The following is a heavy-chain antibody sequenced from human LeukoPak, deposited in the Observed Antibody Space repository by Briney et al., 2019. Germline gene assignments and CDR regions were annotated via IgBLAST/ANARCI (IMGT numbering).Heavy chain of an antibody. J-gene: IGHJ4*02. CDR3: AKARSSSSPFDC. D-gene: IGHD6-6*01. CDR1: GFTFGSYA. V-gene: IGHV3-23*01. CDR2: TSGGGVST. Sequence: GGSLRLSCAASGFTFGSYAMSWVRQAPGTGLEWVSATSGGGVSTYYADSVKGRFTTSRDNSKNTLYLQMNSLRAEDTAVYYCAKARSSSSPFDCWGQGTLVTVSS.